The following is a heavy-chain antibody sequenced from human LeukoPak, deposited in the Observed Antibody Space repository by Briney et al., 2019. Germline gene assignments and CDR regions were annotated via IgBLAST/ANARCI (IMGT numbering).Heavy chain of an antibody. V-gene: IGHV3-30-3*01. D-gene: IGHD6-13*01. CDR2: ISYDGSNK. CDR1: GFTFSSYA. J-gene: IGHJ4*02. CDR3: ARALAAAAPFDY. Sequence: GGSLRLSCAASGFTFSSYAMSWVRQAPGKGLEWVAVISYDGSNKYYADSVKGRFTISRDNSKNTLYLQMNSLRAEDTAVYYCARALAAAAPFDYWSQGTLVTVSS.